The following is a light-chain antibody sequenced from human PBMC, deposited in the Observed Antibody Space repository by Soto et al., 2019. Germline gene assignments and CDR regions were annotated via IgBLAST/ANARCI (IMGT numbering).Light chain of an antibody. Sequence: EIVLTQSPGTLSLSPGERATLSCRASQSVRSSYLAWYQQKPGQAPRLLIYGASWRATGIPDRFSGSGSGXXXXXXXXXXXXEDFXXYYCQQYGSSPYTFGQGTKLEIK. CDR3: QQYGSSPYT. J-gene: IGKJ2*01. CDR2: GAS. CDR1: QSVRSSY. V-gene: IGKV3-20*01.